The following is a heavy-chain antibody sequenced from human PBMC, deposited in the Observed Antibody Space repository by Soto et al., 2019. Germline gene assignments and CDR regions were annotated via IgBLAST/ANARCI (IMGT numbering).Heavy chain of an antibody. CDR3: ARGTWQGRFDP. CDR2: INPNGGDT. J-gene: IGHJ5*02. Sequence: QVQLVQSGAEVKKPGASVKVSCKASGYTFTGYYIHWVRQAPGQGLEWMGWINPNGGDTNYAQKFQDWVTMTWDTSISTAYMELSRLKSDDTAVYYCARGTWQGRFDPWGQGTLVTVSS. CDR1: GYTFTGYY. V-gene: IGHV1-2*04.